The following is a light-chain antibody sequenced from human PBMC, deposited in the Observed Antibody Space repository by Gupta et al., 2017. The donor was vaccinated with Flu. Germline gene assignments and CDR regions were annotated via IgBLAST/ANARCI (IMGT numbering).Light chain of an antibody. J-gene: IGLJ1*01. CDR2: EVT. CDR1: SSDVGGYNY. CDR3: ASYTSNNTPYV. V-gene: IGLV2-14*01. Sequence: QSALTQPASVSGSPGQSITLFCTGTSSDVGGYNYVSWYQQYPGKAPKLLIYEVTNRPSGVSNRFSGSNSGNTASLTISGLQAEDEADYYCASYTSNNTPYVFGSGTKVTVL.